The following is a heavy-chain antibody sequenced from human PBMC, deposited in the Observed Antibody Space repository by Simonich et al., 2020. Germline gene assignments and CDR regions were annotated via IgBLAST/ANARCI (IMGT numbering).Heavy chain of an antibody. D-gene: IGHD3-22*01. V-gene: IGHV3-23*01. Sequence: GGLVQPGGSLRLSCAASGFTFSSYAMSWVRPAPGKGREWVSALSGSGGSTYYADSVKGRFTISRDNSKNTLYLQMNSLRAEDTAVYYCAKDLGERITMIVVVIDAFDIWGQGTMVTVSS. CDR1: GFTFSSYA. J-gene: IGHJ3*02. CDR3: AKDLGERITMIVVVIDAFDI. CDR2: LSGSGGST.